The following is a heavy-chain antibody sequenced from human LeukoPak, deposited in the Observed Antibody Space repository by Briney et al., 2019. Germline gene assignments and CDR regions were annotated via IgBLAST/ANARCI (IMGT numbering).Heavy chain of an antibody. V-gene: IGHV4-34*01. J-gene: IGHJ4*02. CDR3: ARGDYGDSRGDY. Sequence: SETLSLTCAVYGGSFSGYYWSWIRQPPGKGLERIGEINHSGRTNYNPSLKSRVTISVDTSKNQFSLKLSSVTAADTAVYFCARGDYGDSRGDYWGQGTLVTVSS. CDR1: GGSFSGYY. CDR2: INHSGRT. D-gene: IGHD4-17*01.